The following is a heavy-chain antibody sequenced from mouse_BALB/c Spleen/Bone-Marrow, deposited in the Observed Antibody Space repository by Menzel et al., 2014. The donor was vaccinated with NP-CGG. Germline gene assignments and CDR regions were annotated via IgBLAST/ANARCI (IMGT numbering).Heavy chain of an antibody. D-gene: IGHD2-1*01. J-gene: IGHJ1*01. CDR2: INPYNDGT. V-gene: IGHV1-14*01. CDR1: GYTFTSYV. CDR3: ARDGNPYWYFDV. Sequence: EVQLQQSGPELVKPGASVKMSCKASGYTFTSYVMHWVKQKPGQGLEWIGYINPYNDGTKYNEKFKGKATLTSDKSSSTAYVELSSLTSEDSAVYYCARDGNPYWYFDVWGAGTTVTVSS.